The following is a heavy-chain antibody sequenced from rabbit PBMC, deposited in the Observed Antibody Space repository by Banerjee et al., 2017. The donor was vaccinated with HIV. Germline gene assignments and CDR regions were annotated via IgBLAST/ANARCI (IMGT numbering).Heavy chain of an antibody. D-gene: IGHD7-1*01. J-gene: IGHJ6*01. CDR3: ARDGTDNRNYDMDL. CDR1: GFSFSRDYD. Sequence: QEQLVESGGGLVQPGGSLKLSCKASGFSFSRDYDMCWVRQAPGKGLEWIACINVGSSGSTYYASWAKGRFTISKTSSTTVTLQMTSLTAADTATYFCARDGTDNRNYDMDLWGQGTLVTVS. V-gene: IGHV1S45*01. CDR2: INVGSSGST.